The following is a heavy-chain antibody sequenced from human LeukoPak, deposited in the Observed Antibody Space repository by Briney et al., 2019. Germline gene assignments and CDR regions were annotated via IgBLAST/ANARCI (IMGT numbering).Heavy chain of an antibody. CDR1: GFSFSRYD. CDR3: AKNFLWLGVGDP. J-gene: IGHJ5*02. Sequence: PGGSLRLSCAASGFSFSRYDIHWVRQAPGKGLEWVSSISNTGGSTYYADSVKGRFTISRDNSKDTLDLQMNSLRVEDTAVYYCAKNFLWLGVGDPWGQGTLVTVSS. V-gene: IGHV3-23*01. CDR2: ISNTGGST. D-gene: IGHD3-10*01.